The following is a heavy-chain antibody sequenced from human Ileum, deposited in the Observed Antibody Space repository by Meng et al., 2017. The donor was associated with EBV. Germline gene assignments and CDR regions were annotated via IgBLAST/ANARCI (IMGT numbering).Heavy chain of an antibody. CDR1: GDRFGTYS. CDR2: IVPIFGTT. J-gene: IGHJ4*02. D-gene: IGHD1-26*01. V-gene: IGHV1-69*18. CDR3: ARLGGDYDDY. Sequence: QVQVVQPGAEVKKPGSSVKVSCKASGDRFGTYSVSWVRQAPGQGLEWMGNIVPIFGTTSYAQKFQGRVTITADESTSTAYMELRNLRSEDSAMYYCARLGGDYDDYWGQGTLVTVSS.